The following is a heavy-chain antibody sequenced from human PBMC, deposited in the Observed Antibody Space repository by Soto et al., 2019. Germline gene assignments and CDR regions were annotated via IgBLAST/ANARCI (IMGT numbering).Heavy chain of an antibody. J-gene: IGHJ5*02. CDR1: GFTLRNYG. V-gene: IGHV3-33*01. D-gene: IGHD2-2*03. CDR3: ARNVGSLGSASWFDT. CDR2: IWYDGTTT. Sequence: VQLVESGGGVVQPGRSLPLSCVASGFTLRNYGMHWVRQAPGKGLAWVSVIWYDGTTTYSADSVKGRFSISRANSKNAHSLQLSRLRVEDKAVYVCARNVGSLGSASWFDTWGQGTLVTVSS.